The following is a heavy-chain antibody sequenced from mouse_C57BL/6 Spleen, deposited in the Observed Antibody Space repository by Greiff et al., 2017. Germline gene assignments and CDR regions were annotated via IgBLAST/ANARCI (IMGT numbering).Heavy chain of an antibody. CDR1: GFTFSSYA. Sequence: EVKLVESGGGLVKPGGSLKLSCAASGFTFSSYAMSWVRQTPEKRLEWVATISDGGSYTYYPDNVKGRFTISRDNAKNNLYLQMSHLKSEDTAMYYCARYDYDVSFWYFDVWGTGTTVTVSS. D-gene: IGHD2-4*01. J-gene: IGHJ1*03. CDR2: ISDGGSYT. V-gene: IGHV5-4*03. CDR3: ARYDYDVSFWYFDV.